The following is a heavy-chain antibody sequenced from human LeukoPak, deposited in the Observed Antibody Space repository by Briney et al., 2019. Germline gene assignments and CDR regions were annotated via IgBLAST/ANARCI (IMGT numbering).Heavy chain of an antibody. V-gene: IGHV1-2*02. Sequence: ASMKVSCKASGYTFTGYYIHWLRQAPGQGLEWMGFINPNSGGTNYAQKFKGRVTMTRDTSISTAYMELSSLTSDDTAVYYCARDLEGYHYGSGNYPQWGQGTLITVSS. CDR3: ARDLEGYHYGSGNYPQ. CDR1: GYTFTGYY. J-gene: IGHJ4*02. D-gene: IGHD3-10*01. CDR2: INPNSGGT.